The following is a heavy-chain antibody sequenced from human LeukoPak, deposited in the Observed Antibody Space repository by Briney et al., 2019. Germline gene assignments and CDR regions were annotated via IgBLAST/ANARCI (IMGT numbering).Heavy chain of an antibody. J-gene: IGHJ3*02. D-gene: IGHD3-22*01. Sequence: PGGSLRLSCAASGFTFDNYAMHWVRQVPGKGLEWVSLISGDGDSTYYPDSVKGRFTISRDNSKNSLCLQMNSLRTEDTALYYCAKDIGADHYYDSSGYFIWGQGTMVTVSS. CDR1: GFTFDNYA. CDR2: ISGDGDST. V-gene: IGHV3-43*02. CDR3: AKDIGADHYYDSSGYFI.